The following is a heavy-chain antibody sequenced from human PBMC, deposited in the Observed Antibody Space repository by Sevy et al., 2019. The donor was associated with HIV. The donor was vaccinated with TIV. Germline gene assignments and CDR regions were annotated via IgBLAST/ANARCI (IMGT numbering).Heavy chain of an antibody. V-gene: IGHV3-30*02. J-gene: IGHJ6*02. CDR3: ALTNYYYYGMDV. CDR1: GFTFSSYG. Sequence: GGSLRLSCAASGFTFSSYGMHWVHQAPGKGLEWVAFIRYDGSNKYYADSVKGRFTISRDNSKNTLYLQMNSLRAEDTAVYYCALTNYYYYGMDVWGQGTTVTVSS. D-gene: IGHD4-17*01. CDR2: IRYDGSNK.